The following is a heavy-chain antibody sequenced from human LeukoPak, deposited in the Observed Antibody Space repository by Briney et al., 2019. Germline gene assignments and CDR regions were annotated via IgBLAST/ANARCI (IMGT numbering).Heavy chain of an antibody. CDR2: IWYDGSNK. D-gene: IGHD6-13*01. CDR3: ARVGLAAAGTPLDDY. V-gene: IGHV3-33*01. Sequence: GGSLRLSCAASGFTFSSYGMHWVRQAPGKGLEWVAVIWYDGSNKYYADSVKGRFTISRDNSKNTLYLQMNSLRAEDTAVYYCARVGLAAAGTPLDDYWGQGTLVTVSS. CDR1: GFTFSSYG. J-gene: IGHJ4*02.